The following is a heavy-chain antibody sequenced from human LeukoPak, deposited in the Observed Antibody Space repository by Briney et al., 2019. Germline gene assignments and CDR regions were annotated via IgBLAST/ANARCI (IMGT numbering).Heavy chain of an antibody. J-gene: IGHJ6*03. CDR3: ARDPGGSTLIKDYYMDV. V-gene: IGHV1-2*02. CDR1: GYTFTGYY. D-gene: IGHD2-15*01. CDR2: INPNSGGT. Sequence: ASVKVSCKASGYTFTGYYMHWVRQAPGQGLEWMGWINPNSGGTNYAQKFQGRVTMTRDTSISTAYMELSRLRSDDTAVYYCARDPGGSTLIKDYYMDVWGKETTVTVSS.